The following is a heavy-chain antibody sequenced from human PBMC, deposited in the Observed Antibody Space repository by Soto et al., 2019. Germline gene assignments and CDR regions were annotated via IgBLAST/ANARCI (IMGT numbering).Heavy chain of an antibody. D-gene: IGHD1-26*01. CDR3: AKLRIVGPRDASDT. J-gene: IGHJ3*02. CDR2: TYYKSKWYY. V-gene: IGHV6-1*01. CDR1: GDSVSSNSAG. Sequence: PSQTLSLTCDISGDSVSSNSAGWNWIRQTPSRGLEWLGRTYYKSKWYYTYAASVKSRITVRQDTSKNQFSLQLTSVTPEDTAVYYCAKLRIVGPRDASDTWGEGTMVTVSS.